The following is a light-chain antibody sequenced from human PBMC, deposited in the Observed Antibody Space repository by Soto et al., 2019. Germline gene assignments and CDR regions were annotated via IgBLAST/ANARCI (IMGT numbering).Light chain of an antibody. CDR1: QSISSW. CDR2: KAS. V-gene: IGKV1-5*03. J-gene: IGKJ1*01. CDR3: QQYQSLWT. Sequence: DIQMTQSPSTLSASVGDTVTITCRASQSISSWLAWYQQKPGKAPKVLIYKASSLESGIPSRFSGSGSGKEFTLTISSLQPDDSATYYCQQYQSLWTFGQGTKVEIK.